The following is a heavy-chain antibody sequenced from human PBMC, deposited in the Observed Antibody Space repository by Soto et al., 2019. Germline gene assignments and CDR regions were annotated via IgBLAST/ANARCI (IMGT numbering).Heavy chain of an antibody. CDR3: ARSSGGHSFNGMDV. J-gene: IGHJ6*02. D-gene: IGHD1-26*01. CDR2: INPTNGDT. CDR1: GYTLIDYY. V-gene: IGHV1-2*02. Sequence: QVQLVQSGAEVKRPGASVKVTCEASGYTLIDYYIHWVRQAPGHGLEWLGWINPTNGDTKTTKNFQGRVTLTRDTAISAAYMEMSRLRSEDTSVYYCARSSGGHSFNGMDVWVQGTSVTVSS.